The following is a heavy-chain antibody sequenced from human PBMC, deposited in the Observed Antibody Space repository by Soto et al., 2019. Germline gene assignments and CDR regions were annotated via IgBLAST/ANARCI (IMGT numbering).Heavy chain of an antibody. J-gene: IGHJ3*01. CDR1: GFTFDDYA. CDR3: TKGASTSCFSAFDL. V-gene: IGHV3-9*01. CDR2: ISWNSGNI. Sequence: EVQLVESGGGLVQPGRSLRLSCTASGFTFDDYAMHWVRQAPGKGLEWVSSISWNSGNIVYADSVRGRFTTSRDNAKTSLHLQMNSLRAEDTALYYCTKGASTSCFSAFDLWGQGTMVTVSS. D-gene: IGHD2-2*01.